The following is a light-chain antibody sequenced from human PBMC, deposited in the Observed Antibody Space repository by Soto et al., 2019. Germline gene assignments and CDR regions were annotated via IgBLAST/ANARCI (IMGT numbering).Light chain of an antibody. J-gene: IGKJ5*01. CDR1: QSVSSY. V-gene: IGKV3-11*01. Sequence: EIVLTQSPGTLSLSPGERATLSCRTSQSVSSYFAWYQQKPGRAPRLLIYDASNRATGIPARFIGSGSGTDFTLTISSLEPEDFAVYYCQQRSNWPITFGQGTRLEIK. CDR3: QQRSNWPIT. CDR2: DAS.